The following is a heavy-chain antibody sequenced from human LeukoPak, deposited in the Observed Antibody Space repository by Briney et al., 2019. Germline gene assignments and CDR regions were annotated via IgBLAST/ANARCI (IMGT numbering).Heavy chain of an antibody. CDR3: ARDLAAAKSFYYYYGMDV. CDR2: INPNSGGT. CDR1: GYTLTGYY. D-gene: IGHD6-13*01. J-gene: IGHJ6*02. V-gene: IGHV1-2*02. Sequence: SVKVSCKASGYTLTGYYMHWVRQGPGQGHEWMGWINPNSGGTNYAQKFQGRFTMTRDTSISTAYMELSRLRSDDTAVYYCARDLAAAKSFYYYYGMDVWGQGTTVTVSS.